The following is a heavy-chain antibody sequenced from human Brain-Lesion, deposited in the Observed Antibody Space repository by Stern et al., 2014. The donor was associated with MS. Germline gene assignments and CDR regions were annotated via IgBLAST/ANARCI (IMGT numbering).Heavy chain of an antibody. CDR1: GGSISSGGYY. J-gene: IGHJ6*02. D-gene: IGHD2-2*01. Sequence: VQLVESGPGLVKPSQTLSLSCTVSGGSISSGGYYWSWIRQPAGKGLEWIGRIFNSGSTSYNPSLQSRGTLIIDTSKNQFSLRLNSRTAADTAVYYCARGRVVPGFQYYATDVWGQGTTVIVSS. V-gene: IGHV4-61*02. CDR3: ARGRVVPGFQYYATDV. CDR2: IFNSGST.